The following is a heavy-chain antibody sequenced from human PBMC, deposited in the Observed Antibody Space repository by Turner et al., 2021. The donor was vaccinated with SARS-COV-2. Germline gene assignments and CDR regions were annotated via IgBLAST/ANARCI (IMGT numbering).Heavy chain of an antibody. V-gene: IGHV3-74*01. D-gene: IGHD6-13*01. Sequence: VQLVESGGDFVHPGGSLRLSCVGSGSTFSDHWMHWVRQGPGKGLVWVSRISDDGSSASYGGSVRGRFTVSRDNAKNTLYLQMNSLRPDDTGVYYCTRRGIAAAGNDYWGQGTLVTVSS. CDR1: GSTFSDHW. CDR3: TRRGIAAAGNDY. J-gene: IGHJ4*02. CDR2: ISDDGSSA.